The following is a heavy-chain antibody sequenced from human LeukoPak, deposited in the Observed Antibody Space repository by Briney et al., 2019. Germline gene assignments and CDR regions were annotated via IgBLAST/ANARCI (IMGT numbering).Heavy chain of an antibody. CDR3: ARGEPARGDAFDI. CDR1: GGSFSGYY. J-gene: IGHJ3*02. V-gene: IGHV4-34*01. CDR2: INHSGGT. D-gene: IGHD2-2*01. Sequence: SETLSLTCAVYGGSFSGYYWSWIRQPPGKGLEWIGEINHSGGTNYNPSLKSRVTISVDTSKNQFSLKLSSVTAADTAVYYCARGEPARGDAFDIWGQGTMVTVSS.